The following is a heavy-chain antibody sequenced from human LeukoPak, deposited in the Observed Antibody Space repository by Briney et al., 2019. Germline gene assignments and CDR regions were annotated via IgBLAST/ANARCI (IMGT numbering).Heavy chain of an antibody. CDR2: IYSSGTA. J-gene: IGHJ4*02. CDR1: GFTVSSNY. Sequence: PGGSLRLSCAASGFTVSSNYMSWVRQAPGKGLEWVSIIYSSGTAYYADSVKGRFTISRDNSKNTLYLQMNSLRADDTAVYYCARAFGGDYGGDYWGQGTLITVSS. D-gene: IGHD4-17*01. V-gene: IGHV3-53*01. CDR3: ARAFGGDYGGDY.